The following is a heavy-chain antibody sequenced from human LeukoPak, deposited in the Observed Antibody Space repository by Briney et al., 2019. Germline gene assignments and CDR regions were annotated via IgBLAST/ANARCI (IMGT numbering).Heavy chain of an antibody. CDR2: IYSGGST. V-gene: IGHV3-53*04. CDR1: GFTVSSNY. Sequence: GGSLRLSCAASGFTVSSNYMSWVRQAPGKWLEWVSVIYSGGSTYYADSVKGRFTISRHNSKNTLYLQMNSLRAEDTAVYYCARAKPTGDIDYWGQGTLVTVSS. J-gene: IGHJ4*02. D-gene: IGHD2-8*02. CDR3: ARAKPTGDIDY.